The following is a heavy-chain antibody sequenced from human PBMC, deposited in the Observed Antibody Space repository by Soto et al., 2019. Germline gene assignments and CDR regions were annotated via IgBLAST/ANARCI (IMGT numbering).Heavy chain of an antibody. J-gene: IGHJ4*02. D-gene: IGHD6-19*01. Sequence: GGSLRLSCAASGFTFSSYAMHWVRQAPGKGLEWVAVISYDGSNKYYADSVKGRFTISRDNSKNTLYLQMNSLRAEDTAVYYCAKERIAVLDYWGQGTLVTVSS. CDR3: AKERIAVLDY. CDR1: GFTFSSYA. V-gene: IGHV3-30-3*01. CDR2: ISYDGSNK.